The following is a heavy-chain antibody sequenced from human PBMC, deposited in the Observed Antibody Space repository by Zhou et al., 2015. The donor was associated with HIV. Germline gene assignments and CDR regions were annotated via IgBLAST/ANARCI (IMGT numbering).Heavy chain of an antibody. Sequence: QVQLVQSGAEVKKPGASVKVSCKASGYIFTDHGISWVRQAPGQGLEWMGGIIPIFGTTSFAQKFQGRVTITADKSTGTAYMDLSSLRSEDTAVYYCAREGWGSWYFDLWGRGTLVSVSS. D-gene: IGHD7-27*01. J-gene: IGHJ2*01. V-gene: IGHV1-69*06. CDR1: GYIFTDHG. CDR2: IIPIFGTT. CDR3: AREGWGSWYFDL.